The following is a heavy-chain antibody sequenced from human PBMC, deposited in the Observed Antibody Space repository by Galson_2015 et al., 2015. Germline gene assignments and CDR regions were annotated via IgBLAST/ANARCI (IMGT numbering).Heavy chain of an antibody. CDR1: GFTFSSYS. V-gene: IGHV3-21*01. CDR2: ISSSSSYI. CDR3: ARDAYCSSTSCYLSYFDY. J-gene: IGHJ4*02. D-gene: IGHD2-2*01. Sequence: SLRLSCAASGFTFSSYSMNWVRQAPGKGLEWVSSISSSSSYIYYADSVKGRFTISRDNAKNSLYLQMNSLRAEDTAVYYCARDAYCSSTSCYLSYFDYWGQGTLVTVSS.